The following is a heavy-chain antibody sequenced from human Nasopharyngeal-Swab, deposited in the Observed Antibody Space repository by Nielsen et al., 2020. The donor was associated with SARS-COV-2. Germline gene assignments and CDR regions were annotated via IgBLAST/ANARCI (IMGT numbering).Heavy chain of an antibody. CDR2: IYTGGST. J-gene: IGHJ5*02. CDR1: GFTVSSNY. D-gene: IGHD3-10*01. Sequence: GESLKISCAASGFTVSSNYMNWVRQAPGKGLEWVSVIYTGGSTYYADSVNGRFTISRDNSKNTLYLQMNSLRAEDTAVYYCAILEGNGSGSPWGQGTLVTVSS. V-gene: IGHV3-66*01. CDR3: AILEGNGSGSP.